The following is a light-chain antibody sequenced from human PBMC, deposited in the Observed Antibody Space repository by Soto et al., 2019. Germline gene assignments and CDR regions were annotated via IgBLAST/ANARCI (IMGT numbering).Light chain of an antibody. V-gene: IGLV2-14*01. Sequence: QSALTQPASVSESPGQSITISCAGTSSDIGGYNYVSWYQQHPDKAPKLMIYGVTNRPSGVSDRFSGSKSGNTASLTISGIQAEDGTKYYCPSNKSSRTYVSGPGPRLTVL. CDR2: GVT. J-gene: IGLJ1*01. CDR3: PSNKSSRTYV. CDR1: SSDIGGYNY.